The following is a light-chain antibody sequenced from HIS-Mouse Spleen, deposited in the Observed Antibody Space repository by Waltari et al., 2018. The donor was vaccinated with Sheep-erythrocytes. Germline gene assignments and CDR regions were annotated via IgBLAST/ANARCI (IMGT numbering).Light chain of an antibody. V-gene: IGLV2-8*01. CDR1: SSDVGGYND. Sequence: QSALTQPPSASGSPGQSVTISCTGTSSDVGGYNDVSRYQQHPGKAPKLMIYEVSKRPSGVPDRFSGSKSGNTASLTVSGLQAEDEADYYCSSYAGSNNWVFGGGTKLTVL. J-gene: IGLJ3*02. CDR3: SSYAGSNNWV. CDR2: EVS.